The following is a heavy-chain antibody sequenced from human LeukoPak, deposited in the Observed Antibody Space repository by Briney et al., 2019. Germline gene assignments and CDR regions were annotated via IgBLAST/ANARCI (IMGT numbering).Heavy chain of an antibody. Sequence: SETLSLTCTVSGGSISSVSYYWGWIRQPPGEGLQFIGGISYSGTTYYDPSLKSRVTLSVDTSKNQFSLRLSSVTAADAALYYCARRRAGHNWFDPWGQGSLVTVSS. CDR1: GGSISSVSYY. J-gene: IGHJ5*02. CDR3: ARRRAGHNWFDP. V-gene: IGHV4-39*01. CDR2: ISYSGTT.